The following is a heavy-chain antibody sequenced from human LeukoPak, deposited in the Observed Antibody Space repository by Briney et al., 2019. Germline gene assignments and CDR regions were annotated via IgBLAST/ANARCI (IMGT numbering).Heavy chain of an antibody. D-gene: IGHD6-6*01. J-gene: IGHJ4*02. CDR1: GFTFSSYS. V-gene: IGHV3-21*01. CDR2: ISSRSCYI. CDR3: ATSPGVGYSSSLTGVDY. Sequence: PGGSLTLFCAASGFTFSSYSMNCVRHATGKGVEWVSSISSRSCYIFYADSVKARSTTSRDNAKNSLYLQINSLRAEDTAVYYCATSPGVGYSSSLTGVDYWGQGTLVTVSS.